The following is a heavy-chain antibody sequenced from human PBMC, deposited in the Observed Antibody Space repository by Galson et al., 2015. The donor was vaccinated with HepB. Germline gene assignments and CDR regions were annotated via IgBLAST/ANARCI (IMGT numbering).Heavy chain of an antibody. Sequence: SLRLSCAASGFTFSSYGMHWVRQAPGKGLEWVAVISYDGSNKYYADSVKGRFTISRDNSKNTLYLQMNSLRAEDTAVYYCANLAARSVDYWGQGTLVTVSS. D-gene: IGHD6-6*01. CDR1: GFTFSSYG. CDR3: ANLAARSVDY. J-gene: IGHJ4*02. CDR2: ISYDGSNK. V-gene: IGHV3-30*18.